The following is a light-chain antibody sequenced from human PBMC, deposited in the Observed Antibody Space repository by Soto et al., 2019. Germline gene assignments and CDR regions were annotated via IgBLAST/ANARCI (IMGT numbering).Light chain of an antibody. CDR3: QQYDNWPIT. V-gene: IGKV3-15*01. Sequence: LVMTQSPATLSVSPGEGVTLSCRASQSVSSYLAWYQQKPGQAPRLLIYGASTRATGLPARFSGSGPGTEFTLIISSLQSEDSAVYYCQQYDNWPITFGQGTRLEIK. CDR1: QSVSSY. CDR2: GAS. J-gene: IGKJ5*01.